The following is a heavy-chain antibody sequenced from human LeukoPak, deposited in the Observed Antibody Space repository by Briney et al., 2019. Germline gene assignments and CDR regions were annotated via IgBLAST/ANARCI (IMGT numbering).Heavy chain of an antibody. V-gene: IGHV4-59*01. J-gene: IGHJ4*02. Sequence: PSETLSLTCTVSGGSISSYYWSWIRQPPGKGLEWIGYIYYSGSTNYNPTLKSRVTISVDTSKNQFSLKLSSVIAADTAVYYCARARIQLWSYYFDYWGQGTLVTVSS. CDR1: GGSISSYY. CDR2: IYYSGST. CDR3: ARARIQLWSYYFDY. D-gene: IGHD5-18*01.